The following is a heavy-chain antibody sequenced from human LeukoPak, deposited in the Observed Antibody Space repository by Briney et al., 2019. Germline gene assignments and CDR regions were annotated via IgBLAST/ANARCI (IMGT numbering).Heavy chain of an antibody. CDR2: ISGSGGST. CDR3: AREDGYSSSWYSDY. V-gene: IGHV3-23*01. Sequence: GGSLRHSCAASGCTFSSYAMSWVRRAPGKGLEWVSAISGSGGSTNYADSVKGRFTISRDNAKNSLYLQMNSLRAEDTAVYYCAREDGYSSSWYSDYWGQGTLVTVSS. J-gene: IGHJ4*02. CDR1: GCTFSSYA. D-gene: IGHD6-13*01.